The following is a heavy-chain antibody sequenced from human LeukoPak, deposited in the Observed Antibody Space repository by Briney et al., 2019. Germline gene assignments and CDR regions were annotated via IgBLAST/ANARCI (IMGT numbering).Heavy chain of an antibody. CDR1: GFTFSSYA. CDR3: AKGHSGSYSYYFDY. CDR2: ISGSGGST. Sequence: PGGSLRLSCAASGFTFSSYAMSWVRQAPGKGLEWVSAISGSGGSTYYADSVKGRFTISRDNSKNTLYLQMNSLRAEDAAVYYCAKGHSGSYSYYFDYWGQGTLVTVSS. V-gene: IGHV3-23*01. J-gene: IGHJ4*02. D-gene: IGHD1-26*01.